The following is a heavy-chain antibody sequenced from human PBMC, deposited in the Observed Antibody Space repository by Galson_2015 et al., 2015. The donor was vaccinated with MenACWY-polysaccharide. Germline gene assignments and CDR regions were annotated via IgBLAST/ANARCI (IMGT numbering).Heavy chain of an antibody. Sequence: SVKVSCKASGYSFSSYDINWVRQTPGQGLEWMGWMNPNSGNTGYAQKFQGRVTMTRNTSISIAYMELSSLRSEDTAVYYCARGGKDYYDSSGYLNWFDPWGQGTLVTVSS. CDR3: ARGGKDYYDSSGYLNWFDP. V-gene: IGHV1-8*01. D-gene: IGHD3-22*01. CDR2: MNPNSGNT. J-gene: IGHJ5*02. CDR1: GYSFSSYD.